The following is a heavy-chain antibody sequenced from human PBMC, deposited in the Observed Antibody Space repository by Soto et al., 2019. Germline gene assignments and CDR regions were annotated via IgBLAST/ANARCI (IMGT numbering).Heavy chain of an antibody. V-gene: IGHV1-2*02. Sequence: GASVKVSCKASGYTFTGYYMHWVRQAPGQGLEWMGWINPNSGGTNYAQKFQGRVTITRDTSISTAYMELSRLRSDDTAVYYCAKNWPPTYDSSGYYLDYWGQGTLVTVSS. CDR2: INPNSGGT. J-gene: IGHJ4*02. CDR3: AKNWPPTYDSSGYYLDY. CDR1: GYTFTGYY. D-gene: IGHD3-22*01.